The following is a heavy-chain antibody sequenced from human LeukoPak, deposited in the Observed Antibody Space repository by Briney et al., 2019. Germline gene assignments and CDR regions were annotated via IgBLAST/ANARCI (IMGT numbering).Heavy chain of an antibody. V-gene: IGHV3-48*02. CDR3: ARVGLAVAGSFDY. D-gene: IGHD6-19*01. Sequence: GGSLRLSCAASGFTFSSYSMNWVRQAPGKGLEWVSYISTSSSTIYCADSVKGRFTISRDNAKISLYLQINSLRDEDTAVYYCARVGLAVAGSFDYWGQGTLVTVSS. J-gene: IGHJ4*02. CDR2: ISTSSSTI. CDR1: GFTFSSYS.